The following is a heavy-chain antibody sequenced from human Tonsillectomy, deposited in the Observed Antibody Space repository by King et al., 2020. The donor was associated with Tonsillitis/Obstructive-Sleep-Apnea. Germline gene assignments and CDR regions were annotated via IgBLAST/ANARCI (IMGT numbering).Heavy chain of an antibody. D-gene: IGHD6-13*01. Sequence: QLVQSGGGLVKPGGSLRLSCAASGFTFSNAWMSWVRQAPGKGLEWVGRIKSNTDGGTTDYAAPVKGRFTISRDDSKNTLYLQMNSLKTEDTAVYYCTTDRPIAGGDYWGQGTLVTVSS. V-gene: IGHV3-15*01. J-gene: IGHJ4*02. CDR3: TTDRPIAGGDY. CDR2: IKSNTDGGTT. CDR1: GFTFSNAW.